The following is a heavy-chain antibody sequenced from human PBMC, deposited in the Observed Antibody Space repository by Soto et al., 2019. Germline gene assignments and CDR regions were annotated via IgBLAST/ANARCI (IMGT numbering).Heavy chain of an antibody. J-gene: IGHJ6*02. CDR1: GFSLSNARMG. CDR3: ARVYDSSGYYWGRYYYYGMDV. D-gene: IGHD3-22*01. V-gene: IGHV2-26*01. CDR2: IFSNDEK. Sequence: GSGPNAGESTETLTLTCTVSGFSLSNARMGVSWIRQPPGKALEWLAHIFSNDEKSYSTSLKSRLTISKDTSKSQVVLTMTNMDPVDAATYYCARVYDSSGYYWGRYYYYGMDVWVQGTTVTVSS.